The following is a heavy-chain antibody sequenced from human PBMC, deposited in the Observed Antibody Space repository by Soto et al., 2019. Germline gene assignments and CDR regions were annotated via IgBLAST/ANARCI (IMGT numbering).Heavy chain of an antibody. J-gene: IGHJ4*02. CDR3: AKDRLVSRVYFDY. CDR1: GFTFSSYG. V-gene: IGHV3-30*18. D-gene: IGHD3-22*01. Sequence: GGSLRLSCAASGFTFSSYGMHWVRQAPGKGLEWVTVISYDGSNKYYADSVKGRFTISRDNSKNTLYLQMNSLRAEDTAVYYCAKDRLVSRVYFDYWGQGTLVTVSS. CDR2: ISYDGSNK.